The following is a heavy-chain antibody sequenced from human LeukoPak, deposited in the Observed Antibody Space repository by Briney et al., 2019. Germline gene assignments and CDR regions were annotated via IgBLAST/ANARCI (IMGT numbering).Heavy chain of an antibody. CDR1: GFTFSAYP. CDR2: ISGSGGST. V-gene: IGHV3-23*01. J-gene: IGHJ4*02. CDR3: AKYCSSTSRYYFDY. Sequence: GGSLRLSCAASGFTFSAYPMSWVRQAPGKGLEWVSTISGSGGSTYSADSVKGRFTISRDNSKNTLYLQMNSLRAEDTAVYYCAKYCSSTSRYYFDYWGQGTLVTVSS. D-gene: IGHD2-2*01.